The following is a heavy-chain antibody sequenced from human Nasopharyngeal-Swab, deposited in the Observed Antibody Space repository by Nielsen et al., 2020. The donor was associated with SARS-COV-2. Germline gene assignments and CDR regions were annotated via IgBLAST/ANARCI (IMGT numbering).Heavy chain of an antibody. J-gene: IGHJ5*02. Sequence: GESLKISCAASGFTFSSYVMSWVRQAPGKGLEWVSAISGSGGSTYYADSVKGRFTISRDNSKNTLYLQMNSLRAEDTAVYYCAKMARFSSGSDWFDPWGQGTLVTVSS. D-gene: IGHD6-19*01. V-gene: IGHV3-23*01. CDR1: GFTFSSYV. CDR3: AKMARFSSGSDWFDP. CDR2: ISGSGGST.